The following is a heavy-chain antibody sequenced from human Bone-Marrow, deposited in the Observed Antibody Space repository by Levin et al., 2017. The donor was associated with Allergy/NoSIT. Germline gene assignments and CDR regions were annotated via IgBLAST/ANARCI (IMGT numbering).Heavy chain of an antibody. Sequence: ASVKVSCKASGYNFASYGVGWVRQAPGQGLEWMGWISGYSGKTNYAQHLQGRVTVTKDTATSTVYMELRSLTSDDTAVYYCARATCDSDGYYFRNWFEPWGQGTLVTVSS. J-gene: IGHJ5*02. CDR2: ISGYSGKT. V-gene: IGHV1-18*01. CDR1: GYNFASYG. CDR3: ARATCDSDGYYFRNWFEP. D-gene: IGHD3-22*01.